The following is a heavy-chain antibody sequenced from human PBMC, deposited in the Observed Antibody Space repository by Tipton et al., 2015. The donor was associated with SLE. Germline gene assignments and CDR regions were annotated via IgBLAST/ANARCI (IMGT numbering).Heavy chain of an antibody. V-gene: IGHV4-61*01. J-gene: IGHJ3*02. D-gene: IGHD1-1*01. CDR3: ARDRRARLEGDAFDI. CDR2: IFYSGDT. Sequence: LRLSCTVSGGSISSSSHYWSWIRQPPGKGLEWIGYIFYSGDTNYNPSLKSRVTISVDTSKNQFSLKLSSVTAADTAVYYCARDRRARLEGDAFDIWGQGTMVTVSS. CDR1: GGSISSSSHY.